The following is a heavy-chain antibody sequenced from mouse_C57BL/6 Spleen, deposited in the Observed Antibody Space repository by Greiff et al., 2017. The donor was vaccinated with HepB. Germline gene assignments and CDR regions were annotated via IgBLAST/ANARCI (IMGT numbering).Heavy chain of an antibody. J-gene: IGHJ3*01. CDR3: ARSYGSSYFAAY. CDR1: GFTFSDYG. Sequence: EVKLMESGGGLVKPGGSLKLSCAASGFTFSDYGMHWVRQAPEKGLEWVAYISSGSSTIYYADTVKGRFTISRDNAKNTLFLQMTSLRSEDTARYYSARSYGSSYFAAYWGQGTLVTVSA. V-gene: IGHV5-17*01. D-gene: IGHD1-1*01. CDR2: ISSGSSTI.